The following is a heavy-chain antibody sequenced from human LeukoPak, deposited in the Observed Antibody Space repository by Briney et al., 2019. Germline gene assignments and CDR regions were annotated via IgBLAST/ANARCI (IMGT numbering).Heavy chain of an antibody. CDR1: GYTFTSYG. V-gene: IGHV1-18*01. Sequence: ASVKVSCKASGYTFTSYGISWVRQAPGQGLEWMGWISAYNGNTNYAQKLQGRVTMTTDTSTSTAYMELRSLRSDDTAVYYCARDGVIITDYYYYGMDVWGQGTTVTVSS. CDR3: ARDGVIITDYYYYGMDV. D-gene: IGHD3-22*01. CDR2: ISAYNGNT. J-gene: IGHJ6*02.